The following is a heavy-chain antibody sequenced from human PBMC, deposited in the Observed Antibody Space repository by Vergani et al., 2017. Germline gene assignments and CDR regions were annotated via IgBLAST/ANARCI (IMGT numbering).Heavy chain of an antibody. Sequence: QVQLVRSGAEVKKPGASVKVSCKVSGYTLTELSMHWVRQAPGKGLEWMGGFDPEDGETIYAQKFQGRVTMTEDTSTDTAYMELSSLRSEDTAVYYCATLYCSSTSCYTGSHWFDPWGQGTLVTVSS. D-gene: IGHD2-2*02. CDR2: FDPEDGET. J-gene: IGHJ5*02. CDR3: ATLYCSSTSCYTGSHWFDP. V-gene: IGHV1-24*01. CDR1: GYTLTELS.